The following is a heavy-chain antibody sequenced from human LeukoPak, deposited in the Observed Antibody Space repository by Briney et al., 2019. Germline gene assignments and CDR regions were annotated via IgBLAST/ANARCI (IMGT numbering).Heavy chain of an antibody. CDR2: ISGSGTYM. J-gene: IGHJ3*02. CDR3: ARVLDITGTIFDAFDI. D-gene: IGHD1-20*01. Sequence: GGSLRLSCAASGFTFSGYSMNWVRQAPGKGLEWVSSISGSGTYMYYADSLKGRFTISRDNAKNSLYLQMNSLRAEDTAVYYCARVLDITGTIFDAFDIWGQGTMVTVSS. CDR1: GFTFSGYS. V-gene: IGHV3-21*01.